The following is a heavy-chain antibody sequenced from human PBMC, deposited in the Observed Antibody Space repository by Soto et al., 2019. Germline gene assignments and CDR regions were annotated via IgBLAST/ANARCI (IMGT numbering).Heavy chain of an antibody. CDR2: ISYDGSNK. CDR3: ARDLPDYGDYVFDY. V-gene: IGHV3-30-3*01. D-gene: IGHD4-17*01. Sequence: QALGKGLEWVAVISYDGSNKYYADSVKGRFTISRDNSKNTLYLQMNSLRAEDTAVYYCARDLPDYGDYVFDYWGQGTLVTVSS. J-gene: IGHJ4*02.